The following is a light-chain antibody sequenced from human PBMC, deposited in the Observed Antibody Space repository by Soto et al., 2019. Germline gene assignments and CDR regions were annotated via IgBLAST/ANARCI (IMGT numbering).Light chain of an antibody. V-gene: IGLV2-14*03. CDR1: SSDVGDYNY. CDR3: GTLYV. CDR2: DVS. J-gene: IGLJ1*01. Sequence: QSALTQPASVSGSPGQSITISCTGSSSDVGDYNYVAWYQQHPDKAPKLMIFDVSSRPSGVSNRFSGSKSGSTASLTISGLQAEDEADSSSGTLYVFGTGTKLTVL.